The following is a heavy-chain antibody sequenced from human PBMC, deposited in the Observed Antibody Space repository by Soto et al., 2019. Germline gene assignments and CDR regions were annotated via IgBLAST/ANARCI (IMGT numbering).Heavy chain of an antibody. CDR1: GYSFTDYH. J-gene: IGHJ6*02. CDR3: ARGHSTDCSNGVCSFFYNHEMDV. CDR2: INPKSGGT. V-gene: IGHV1-2*04. Sequence: ASVKVSCKASGYSFTDYHIHWVRQAPGQGLEWLGRINPKSGGTSTAQKFQGWVTMTRDRSISTVYMELTRLRSDDTAVYFCARGHSTDCSNGVCSFFYNHEMDVWGQGTTVTV. D-gene: IGHD2-8*01.